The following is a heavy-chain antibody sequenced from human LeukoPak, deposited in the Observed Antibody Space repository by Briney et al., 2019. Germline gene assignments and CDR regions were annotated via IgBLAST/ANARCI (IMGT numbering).Heavy chain of an antibody. D-gene: IGHD6-19*01. Sequence: GGSLRLSCAASGFTFSSDSMNWVRQAPGKGLEWVSSISSSSSYIYYADSVKGRFTISRDNAKNSLYLQMNSLRAEDTAVYYCARDRISQWLTPIGYWGQGTLVTVSS. J-gene: IGHJ4*02. CDR2: ISSSSSYI. CDR1: GFTFSSDS. CDR3: ARDRISQWLTPIGY. V-gene: IGHV3-21*01.